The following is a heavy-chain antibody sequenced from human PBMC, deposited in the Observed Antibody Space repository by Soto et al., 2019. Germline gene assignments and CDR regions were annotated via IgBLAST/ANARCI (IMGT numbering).Heavy chain of an antibody. CDR3: ATVLGLELTLDY. Sequence: ASVKVSCKASGGTFSSYTISWVRQAPGKGLEWMGGFDPEDGETIYAQKFQGRVTMTEDTSTDTAYMELSSLRSEDTAVYYCATVLGLELTLDYWGQGTLVTVSS. CDR2: FDPEDGET. CDR1: GGTFSSYT. J-gene: IGHJ4*02. D-gene: IGHD1-7*01. V-gene: IGHV1-24*01.